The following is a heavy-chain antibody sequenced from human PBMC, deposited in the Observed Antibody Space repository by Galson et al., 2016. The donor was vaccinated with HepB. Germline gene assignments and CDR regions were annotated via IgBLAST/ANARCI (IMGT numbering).Heavy chain of an antibody. D-gene: IGHD3-10*01. V-gene: IGHV4-39*02. Sequence: SETLSLTCSVSDGSISNKHYYWGWVRQSPGKGLEWTGSIYYAGSTYYNPSLKSRVALSVDASQNLFSLRLSSVTAADTVVYYCARRVPPDSYYGTGKCYNVFDYWGQGSLVTVSS. CDR2: IYYAGST. CDR3: ARRVPPDSYYGTGKCYNVFDY. J-gene: IGHJ4*02. CDR1: DGSISNKHYY.